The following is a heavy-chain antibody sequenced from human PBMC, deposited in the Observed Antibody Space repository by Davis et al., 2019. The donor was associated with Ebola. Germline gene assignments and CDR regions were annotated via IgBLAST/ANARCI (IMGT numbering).Heavy chain of an antibody. D-gene: IGHD6-6*01. Sequence: GGSLRLSCAASGFTVSSNYMSWVRQAPGKGLEWVSVIYSGGSTYYADSVKGRFTISRDNSRNTLYLQMNSLRAEDTAVYYCASDSGKQLVGWYFDLWGRGTLVTVSS. CDR3: ASDSGKQLVGWYFDL. J-gene: IGHJ2*01. V-gene: IGHV3-53*01. CDR2: IYSGGST. CDR1: GFTVSSNY.